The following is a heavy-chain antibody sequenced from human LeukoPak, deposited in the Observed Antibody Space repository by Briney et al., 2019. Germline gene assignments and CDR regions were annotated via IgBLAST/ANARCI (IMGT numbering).Heavy chain of an antibody. CDR3: AKGPGSGYFDY. D-gene: IGHD2-15*01. V-gene: IGHV3-30*02. CDR2: IRYDGSNK. J-gene: IGHJ4*02. CDR1: GFTFSSYG. Sequence: GGSLRLSCAASGFTFSSYGMHWVHQAPGKGLEWVAFIRYDGSNKYYADSVKGRFTISRDNSKNTLYLQMNSLRAEDTAVYYCAKGPGSGYFDYWGQGSLVTVSS.